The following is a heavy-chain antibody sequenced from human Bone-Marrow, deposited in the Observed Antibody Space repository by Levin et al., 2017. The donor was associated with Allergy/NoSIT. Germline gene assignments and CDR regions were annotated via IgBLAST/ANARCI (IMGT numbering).Heavy chain of an antibody. Sequence: GESLKISCAASGFTFSSYAMSWVRQAPGKGLEWVPSISDSGTITHYAESVKGRFTISRDISKNMLHLQMNSLRAEDTAIYFCAKEGLAVAGYYFDSWGQGTLVTVSS. V-gene: IGHV3-23*01. CDR1: GFTFSSYA. CDR3: AKEGLAVAGYYFDS. J-gene: IGHJ4*02. CDR2: ISDSGTIT. D-gene: IGHD6-19*01.